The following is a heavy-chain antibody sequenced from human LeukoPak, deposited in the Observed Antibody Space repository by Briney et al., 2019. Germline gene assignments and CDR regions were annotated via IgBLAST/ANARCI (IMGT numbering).Heavy chain of an antibody. D-gene: IGHD5-18*01. CDR2: IWNDGTKK. CDR3: VRDNYNGYPDY. CDR1: GFHFSSYG. V-gene: IGHV3-33*01. Sequence: GGSLRLSCAASGFHFSSYGMQWVRQAPGKGLEWVAVIWNDGTKKYYEDSVKSRFTISRDDSKNMLHLQMNSLRAEDTAVYYCVRDNYNGYPDYWGQGTRVTVSS. J-gene: IGHJ4*02.